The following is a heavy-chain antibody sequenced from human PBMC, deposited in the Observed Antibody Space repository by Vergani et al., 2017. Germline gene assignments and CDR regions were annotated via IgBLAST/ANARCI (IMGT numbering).Heavy chain of an antibody. CDR3: AKEGRSDITPFVAD. CDR1: GFTFSSDA. J-gene: IGHJ4*02. CDR2: INRGSTT. Sequence: EVQLLESGGGLVQPGGSLRVSCAASGFTFSSDAMSWVRQAPGKGLEWVSAINRGSTTYYADSVKGRFTISRDNSKNTVFLQMNSLSAEDTAVYYCAKEGRSDITPFVADWGQGTLVTVSS. D-gene: IGHD1-14*01. V-gene: IGHV3-23*01.